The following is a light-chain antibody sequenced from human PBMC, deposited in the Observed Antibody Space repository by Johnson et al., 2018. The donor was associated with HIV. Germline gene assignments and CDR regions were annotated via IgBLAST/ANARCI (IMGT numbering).Light chain of an antibody. V-gene: IGLV1-51*02. CDR2: EKN. Sequence: QSVLTQPPSVSAAPGQKVTISCSGSTSNIGNNYVSWYQQLPGTAPKLLIYEKNKRPSGIPDRFSASKSGTSATLDITGLQTGDAADYYCGTWDNSLSAGRNVLGTGTKVTVL. J-gene: IGLJ1*01. CDR1: TSNIGNNY. CDR3: GTWDNSLSAGRNV.